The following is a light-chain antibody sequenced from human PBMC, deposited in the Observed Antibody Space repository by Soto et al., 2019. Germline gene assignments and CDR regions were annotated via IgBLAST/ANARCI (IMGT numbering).Light chain of an antibody. Sequence: QSVLTQPASLSGSPGQSITISCVGTSTDVGGHDFVSWYQQRPGKAPKLIIYGVTNRPSGVSSRFFGSKSGTTASLTISGLQAEDEADYYCLSYTSTAARVFGGGTKLTVL. J-gene: IGLJ3*02. CDR3: LSYTSTAARV. V-gene: IGLV2-14*03. CDR1: STDVGGHDF. CDR2: GVT.